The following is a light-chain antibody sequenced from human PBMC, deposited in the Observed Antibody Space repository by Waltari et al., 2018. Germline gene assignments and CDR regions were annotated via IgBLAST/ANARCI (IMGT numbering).Light chain of an antibody. V-gene: IGKV3-20*01. J-gene: IGKJ2*01. CDR2: GAS. CDR3: QQYTNSPRT. Sequence: EIVLTQSPRTLSLSPGEGATLSCRASQSISSNYLAWDQQKRGQAPRLLIYGASSRATGIPDRFSGSGSGTDFTLTISRLEPEDFAVYYCQQYTNSPRTFGQGTKLEIK. CDR1: QSISSNY.